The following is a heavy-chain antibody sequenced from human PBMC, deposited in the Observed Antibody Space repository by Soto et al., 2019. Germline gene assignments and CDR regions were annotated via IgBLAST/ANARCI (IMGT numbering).Heavy chain of an antibody. CDR2: IWYDGSNK. V-gene: IGHV3-33*01. Sequence: QVQLVESGGGVVQPGRSLRLSCAASGFTFSSYGMHWVRQAPGKGLEWVAVIWYDGSNKYYADSVKGRFTISRDNSKNTLYLQMNSLRAEDTAVYYCARRSLGNIRLRGFDYWGQGTLVTVSP. J-gene: IGHJ4*02. CDR3: ARRSLGNIRLRGFDY. D-gene: IGHD1-1*01. CDR1: GFTFSSYG.